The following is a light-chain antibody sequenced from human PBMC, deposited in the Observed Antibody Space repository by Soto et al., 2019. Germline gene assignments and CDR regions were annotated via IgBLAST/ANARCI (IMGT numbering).Light chain of an antibody. Sequence: EIVLTHSPGNLSLSPGERATLSCRASHSVSSSYLAWYQQKPGQAPSLLLYGASSRATGIPYRFRGSVSGADFTLNISRLQPEDFAVYYCPQYRSSSWTFGQGTKVEIK. CDR3: PQYRSSSWT. V-gene: IGKV3-20*01. CDR1: HSVSSSY. CDR2: GAS. J-gene: IGKJ1*01.